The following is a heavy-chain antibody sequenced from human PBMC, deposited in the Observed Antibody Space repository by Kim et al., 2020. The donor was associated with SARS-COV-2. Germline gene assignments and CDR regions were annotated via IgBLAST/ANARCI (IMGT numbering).Heavy chain of an antibody. CDR1: GFTFSGSA. CDR3: TNGYCSSTACYPKFDP. J-gene: IGHJ5*02. Sequence: GGSLRLSCAASGFTFSGSAVHWVRQASGKGLERVGRIKRKGNAYATAYAASVKGRFTISRDDSENMAYLQMNSLTTEDTAVYYCTNGYCSSTACYPKFDPWGQGTLVTVSS. CDR2: IKRKGNAYAT. D-gene: IGHD2-2*01. V-gene: IGHV3-73*01.